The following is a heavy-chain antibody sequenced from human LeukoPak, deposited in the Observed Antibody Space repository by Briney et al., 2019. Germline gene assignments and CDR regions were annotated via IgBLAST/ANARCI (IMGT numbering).Heavy chain of an antibody. J-gene: IGHJ6*02. V-gene: IGHV3-23*01. CDR3: ARVRYGELDV. Sequence: GGSLRLSCAASRFTFSSYAMSWVRQAPGKGLEWVSSMSGSGGSTYYADSVKGRFTISRDDSKNTLYLQMNSLRAEDTAVYYCARVRYGELDVWGQGTTVTVSS. CDR1: RFTFSSYA. D-gene: IGHD4-17*01. CDR2: MSGSGGST.